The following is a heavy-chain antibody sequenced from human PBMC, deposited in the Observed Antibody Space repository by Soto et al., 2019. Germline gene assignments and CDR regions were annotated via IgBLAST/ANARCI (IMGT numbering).Heavy chain of an antibody. Sequence: EEQLVESGGGLVQPGRSLRLSCAASGFTFDDYAMHWVRQPPGKGLEWVSGINRNSGRIAYADSVKGRFTISRDNAKTSLYLQMNSLRAEDTALYYCAKDRGSGSYAANFYYYGMDVWGQGTTVTVSS. D-gene: IGHD3-10*01. CDR3: AKDRGSGSYAANFYYYGMDV. V-gene: IGHV3-9*01. CDR2: INRNSGRI. CDR1: GFTFDDYA. J-gene: IGHJ6*02.